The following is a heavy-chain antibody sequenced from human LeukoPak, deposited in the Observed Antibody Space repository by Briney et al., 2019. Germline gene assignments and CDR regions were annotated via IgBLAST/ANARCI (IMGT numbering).Heavy chain of an antibody. Sequence: PSGTLPLTCGVSGGSIITTNWWSWVRQPPGKGLEWIGEVHLNGATNYNPSLESRVSMSIDKSKNQLSLKLSSVTAADTATYYCTRESGAFSPFGFWGQGTLVTVSS. J-gene: IGHJ4*02. CDR3: TRESGAFSPFGF. CDR1: GGSIITTNW. CDR2: VHLNGAT. D-gene: IGHD1-26*01. V-gene: IGHV4-4*02.